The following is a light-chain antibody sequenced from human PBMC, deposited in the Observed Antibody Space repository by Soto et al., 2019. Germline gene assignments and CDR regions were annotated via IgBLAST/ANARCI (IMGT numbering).Light chain of an antibody. J-gene: IGLJ2*01. Sequence: QSALTQPRSVSGSPGQSVTISCTGTTSDVGGYNYVSWYQQHPGKVPKLMIYDVSEWPSGVPDRFSGSKSGDTASLTISGLQAEDEADYYCCSYAGSYTFVVFGGGTKLTVL. CDR3: CSYAGSYTFVV. V-gene: IGLV2-11*01. CDR1: TSDVGGYNY. CDR2: DVS.